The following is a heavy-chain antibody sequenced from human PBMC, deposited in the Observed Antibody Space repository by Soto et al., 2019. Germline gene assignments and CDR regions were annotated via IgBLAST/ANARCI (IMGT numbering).Heavy chain of an antibody. J-gene: IGHJ4*02. CDR3: TRGADGFDS. CDR2: IGTAGDT. D-gene: IGHD3-16*01. CDR1: GFTFSSYD. Sequence: EVQLVESGGDLVQPGGSLRLSCAASGFTFSSYDFHWVRQATGKGLEWVSGIGTAGDTYYAGSVKGRFIMSRENGKNSLYFKMNGLRAGDPAVYYCTRGADGFDSWGQGTLVTVSS. V-gene: IGHV3-13*01.